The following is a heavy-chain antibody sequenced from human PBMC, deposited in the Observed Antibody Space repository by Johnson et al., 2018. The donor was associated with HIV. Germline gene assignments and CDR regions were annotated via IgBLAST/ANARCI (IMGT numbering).Heavy chain of an antibody. D-gene: IGHD1-26*01. CDR1: GFTFSTYG. J-gene: IGHJ3*02. Sequence: QVQLVESGGGVVQPGGSLRLSCAASGFTFSTYGMHWVRQAPGKGLEWVAFIRYDGSNKYYADSVKGRFTISRDNSKNTLYLQMNSLRAEDTAVYYCAKDHIVGASPDAFDIWGQGTMVTVSS. CDR3: AKDHIVGASPDAFDI. V-gene: IGHV3-30*02. CDR2: IRYDGSNK.